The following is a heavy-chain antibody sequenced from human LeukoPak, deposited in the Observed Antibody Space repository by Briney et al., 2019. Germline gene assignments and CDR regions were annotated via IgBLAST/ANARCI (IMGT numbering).Heavy chain of an antibody. J-gene: IGHJ4*02. CDR2: INPNSGGT. Sequence: ASVKVSCKASGYTFIGYYMHWVRQAPGQGLEWMGWINPNSGGTNYAQKFQGRVTMTRDTSISTVYMELSRLRSDDTAVYYCARDSCSSTSCLSIDDYWGQGTLVTVPS. D-gene: IGHD2-2*01. CDR1: GYTFIGYY. V-gene: IGHV1-2*02. CDR3: ARDSCSSTSCLSIDDY.